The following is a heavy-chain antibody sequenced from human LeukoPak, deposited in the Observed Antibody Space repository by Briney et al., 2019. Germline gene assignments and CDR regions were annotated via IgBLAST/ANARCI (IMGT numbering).Heavy chain of an antibody. J-gene: IGHJ3*02. Sequence: PSETLSLTCAVYGGSFSGYYWSWIRQPPGKGLEWIGYIYYSGTTNYNPSLKSRVTISVDTSKNQFSLKLSSVTAADTAVYYCARPNGYYGSDAFDIWGQGTLVTVSS. V-gene: IGHV4-59*08. CDR1: GGSFSGYY. CDR2: IYYSGTT. CDR3: ARPNGYYGSDAFDI. D-gene: IGHD3-22*01.